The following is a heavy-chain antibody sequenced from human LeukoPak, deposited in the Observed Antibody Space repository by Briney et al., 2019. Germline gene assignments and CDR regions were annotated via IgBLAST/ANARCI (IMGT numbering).Heavy chain of an antibody. D-gene: IGHD3-10*01. V-gene: IGHV3-30-3*01. J-gene: IGHJ4*02. Sequence: GGSLRLSCAASGFTFSSYAMHWVRQAPGKELEWVAVISYDGSNKYYADSVKGRFTISRDNSKNTLYLQMNSLRAEDTAVYYCARASGTDYWGQGTLVTVSS. CDR2: ISYDGSNK. CDR3: ARASGTDY. CDR1: GFTFSSYA.